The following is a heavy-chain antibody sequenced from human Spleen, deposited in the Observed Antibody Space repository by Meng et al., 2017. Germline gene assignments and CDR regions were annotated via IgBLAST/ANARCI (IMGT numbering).Heavy chain of an antibody. CDR3: ARGRFWKRFFDWVLRSYFDY. J-gene: IGHJ4*02. D-gene: IGHD3-9*01. CDR2: IYQSGST. V-gene: IGHV4-38-2*01. Sequence: SDTLSPTCAVPGYSITGSYNCGWIRQSPGKGLEWIGSIYQSGSTYYNPSLKSRITIPVVTPKNQFSLKLSSVTAADTAVYYCARGRFWKRFFDWVLRSYFDYWGQGTLVTVSS. CDR1: GYSITGSYN.